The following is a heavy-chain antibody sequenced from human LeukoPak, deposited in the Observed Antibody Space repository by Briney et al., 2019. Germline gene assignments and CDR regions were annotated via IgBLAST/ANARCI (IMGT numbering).Heavy chain of an antibody. V-gene: IGHV3-23*01. CDR3: ARYCINTNCLPHYYGMDV. Sequence: GGSLTLSCAASGCTFIMYRMSWVRQTPGRGREWVGAIIASGVSTFQADSVKGRFTISRDNSKNTLYLQLNSLRVEDTAVYYCARYCINTNCLPHYYGMDVWGQGTTVTVSS. CDR2: IIASGVST. D-gene: IGHD2-2*01. CDR1: GCTFIMYR. J-gene: IGHJ6*02.